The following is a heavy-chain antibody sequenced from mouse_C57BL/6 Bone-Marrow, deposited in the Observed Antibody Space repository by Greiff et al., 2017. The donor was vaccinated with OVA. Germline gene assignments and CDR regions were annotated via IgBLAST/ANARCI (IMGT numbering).Heavy chain of an antibody. D-gene: IGHD3-3*01. Sequence: QVQLQQSGAELVKPGASVKLSCKASGYTFTSYWMHWVKQRPGQGLEWIGMIHPNSGSTNYNEKFKSKATLTVDKSSSTAYMQLSSLTSEDSAVYYCARGRGYYAMDYWGQGTSVTVSS. CDR3: ARGRGYYAMDY. J-gene: IGHJ4*01. CDR2: IHPNSGST. CDR1: GYTFTSYW. V-gene: IGHV1-64*01.